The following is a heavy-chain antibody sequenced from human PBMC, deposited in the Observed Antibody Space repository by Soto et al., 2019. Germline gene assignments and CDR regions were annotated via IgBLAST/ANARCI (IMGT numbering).Heavy chain of an antibody. V-gene: IGHV4-59*01. D-gene: IGHD5-18*01. CDR1: GGSISSYY. J-gene: IGHJ4*02. CDR3: ARDEGYSYGHFDY. Sequence: QVQLQESGPGLVKPSETLSLTCTVSGGSISSYYWSWFRQPPGKGLEWIGYIYYSGRTNYNPSLKSRVNISVDTSKNQFSLKLSSVTAADTAVYYCARDEGYSYGHFDYWGQGTLVTVSS. CDR2: IYYSGRT.